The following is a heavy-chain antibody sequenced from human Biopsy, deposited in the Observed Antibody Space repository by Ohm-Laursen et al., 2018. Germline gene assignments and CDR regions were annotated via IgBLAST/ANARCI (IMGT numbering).Heavy chain of an antibody. CDR1: GGSFSGYY. J-gene: IGHJ5*02. CDR2: INDSGRT. Sequence: GTLSLTCGVYGGSFSGYYCSWIRQPPGKGLEWIGEINDSGRTNYNPSLRSRVTFSVDTSKNQFSLKLSSVAAADTAVYYCARGTNYYGSGRNRHWFDPWGQGTQVTVSS. V-gene: IGHV4-34*01. CDR3: ARGTNYYGSGRNRHWFDP. D-gene: IGHD3-10*01.